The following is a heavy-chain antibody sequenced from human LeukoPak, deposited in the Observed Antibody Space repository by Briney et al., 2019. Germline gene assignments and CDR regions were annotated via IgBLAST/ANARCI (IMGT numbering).Heavy chain of an antibody. CDR3: ARGVAGTGLGGAFDY. Sequence: SETLSLTCTVSGGSISSYYWSWIRQPPGKGLEWIVYIYYSGSTTYNPSLKSRVSTSVDTSKNQFSLNLSSVTAADTAVYYCARGVAGTGLGGAFDYWGQGTLVTVSS. D-gene: IGHD1-1*01. J-gene: IGHJ4*02. V-gene: IGHV4-59*01. CDR2: IYYSGST. CDR1: GGSISSYY.